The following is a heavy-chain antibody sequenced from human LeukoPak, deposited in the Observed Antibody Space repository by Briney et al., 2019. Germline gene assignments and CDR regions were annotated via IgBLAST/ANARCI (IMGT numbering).Heavy chain of an antibody. V-gene: IGHV3-53*01. CDR1: GFTVNSNY. Sequence: PGGSLRLSCAASGFTVNSNYWSWVRQAPGKGLERVSVIYSGGTTYYADSVKGRFTFSRDNSKNMLHLQMNSLRAEDTAVYYCARGFNRGFDPWGQGTLVIVSS. J-gene: IGHJ5*02. D-gene: IGHD3-10*01. CDR2: IYSGGTT. CDR3: ARGFNRGFDP.